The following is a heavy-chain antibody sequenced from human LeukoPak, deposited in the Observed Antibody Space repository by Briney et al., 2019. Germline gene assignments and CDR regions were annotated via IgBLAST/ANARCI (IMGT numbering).Heavy chain of an antibody. CDR3: TTGYTMASHDDY. V-gene: IGHV3-15*07. J-gene: IGHJ4*02. CDR2: IRSKRDGETA. Sequence: PGGSLRLSCVASEFTFSGAWMHWVRQAPGKGLEWVGLIRSKRDGETADYPAPVKGRFTISRDDSKSTVYLQVNRLNTEDTAVYYCTTGYTMASHDDYWGQGTLVTVSS. CDR1: EFTFSGAW. D-gene: IGHD3-10*01.